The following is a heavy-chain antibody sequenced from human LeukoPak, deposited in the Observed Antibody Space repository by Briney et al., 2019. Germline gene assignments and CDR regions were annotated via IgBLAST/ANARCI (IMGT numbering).Heavy chain of an antibody. CDR2: IYYSGST. D-gene: IGHD3-22*01. V-gene: IGHV4-39*07. J-gene: IGHJ1*01. CDR1: GGSISSSSYY. CDR3: ARDLDDYYDSSGYYQH. Sequence: SETLSLTCTVSGGSISSSSYYWGWIRQPPGKGLEWIGSIYYSGSTYYNPSLKSRVTISEDTSKNQFSLKLSSVTAADTAVYYCARDLDDYYDSSGYYQHWGQGTLVTVSS.